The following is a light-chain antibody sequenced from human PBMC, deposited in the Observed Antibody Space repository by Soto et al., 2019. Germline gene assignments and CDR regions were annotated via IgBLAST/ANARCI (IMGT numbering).Light chain of an antibody. CDR2: GNS. J-gene: IGLJ1*01. CDR1: SSNIGAGYH. CDR3: QSYDSILSARYV. Sequence: QSVLTQPPSVSGAPGQRVTISCTGSSSNIGAGYHVHWYQQRPGTAPRLVISGNSNRPSGVPDRFSGSTSGTSASLAISGLQAEDEGDYYCQSYDSILSARYVFGTGTKVTVL. V-gene: IGLV1-40*01.